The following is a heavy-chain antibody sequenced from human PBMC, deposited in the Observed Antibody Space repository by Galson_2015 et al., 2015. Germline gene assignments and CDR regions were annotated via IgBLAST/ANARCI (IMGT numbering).Heavy chain of an antibody. Sequence: SVKVSCKASGGTFSSYAISWVRQAPGQGLEWMGRIIPILGIANYAQKFQGRVTITADKSTSTAYMELSSLRSEDTAVFYCARDQHYDSSGYHVAWGQGTLVTVSS. CDR3: ARDQHYDSSGYHVA. CDR1: GGTFSSYA. V-gene: IGHV1-69*04. J-gene: IGHJ5*02. D-gene: IGHD3-22*01. CDR2: IIPILGIA.